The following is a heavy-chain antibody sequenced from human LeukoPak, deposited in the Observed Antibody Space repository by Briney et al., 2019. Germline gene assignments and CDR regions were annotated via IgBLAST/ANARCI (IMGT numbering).Heavy chain of an antibody. J-gene: IGHJ4*02. D-gene: IGHD3-16*01. CDR2: ITRDGGWT. CDR3: ATERFRYFDY. Sequence: PGGSLRLSCAASGFTFDEYTMHWVRQPPGKGLELVSLITRDGGWTYYADSVRGRFTISRDSSKNSLALQMNSLRTEDTAFYYCATERFRYFDYWGQGTLVTVSS. CDR1: GFTFDEYT. V-gene: IGHV3-43*01.